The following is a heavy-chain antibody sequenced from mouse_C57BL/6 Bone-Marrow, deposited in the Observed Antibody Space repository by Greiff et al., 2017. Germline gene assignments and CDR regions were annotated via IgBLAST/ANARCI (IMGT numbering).Heavy chain of an antibody. J-gene: IGHJ1*03. D-gene: IGHD1-1*01. Sequence: DVHLVESGAGLVKPGGSLKLSCAASGFTFSSYAMSWVRQTPEKRLEWVAYISSGGDYIYYADTVKGRFTISRDNARNTLYLQMSSLKSEDTAMYYCTRDHYYGSSYWYFDVWGTGTTVTVSS. CDR2: ISSGGDYI. CDR3: TRDHYYGSSYWYFDV. V-gene: IGHV5-9-1*02. CDR1: GFTFSSYA.